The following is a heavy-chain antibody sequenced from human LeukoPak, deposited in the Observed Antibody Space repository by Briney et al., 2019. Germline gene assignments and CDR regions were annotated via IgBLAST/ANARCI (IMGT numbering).Heavy chain of an antibody. Sequence: PGGSLRLSCAASGFTFSSYAMSWVRQAPGKGLEWVSAISNSGSFTYFADAVKGRFTISRDNSKNTLFLQTNSLRVDDTAVYYCARMVRGVINPCDHWGQGTLVTVSS. V-gene: IGHV3-23*01. D-gene: IGHD3-10*01. CDR3: ARMVRGVINPCDH. J-gene: IGHJ4*02. CDR2: ISNSGSFT. CDR1: GFTFSSYA.